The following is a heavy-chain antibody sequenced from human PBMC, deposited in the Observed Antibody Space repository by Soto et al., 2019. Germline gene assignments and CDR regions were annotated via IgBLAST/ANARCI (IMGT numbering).Heavy chain of an antibody. D-gene: IGHD4-17*01. CDR3: ARVYGGGFDY. V-gene: IGHV4-59*01. Sequence: QVQLQESGPGLVKPSETLSLTCTVSGGSISSYYWIWIRQPPGKGLEWIGYIYYSGSTKYNPSLKSRVTISGDTSKNQFSLKLSSVTAADTAVYYCARVYGGGFDYWGQGTLVTVSS. CDR2: IYYSGST. J-gene: IGHJ4*02. CDR1: GGSISSYY.